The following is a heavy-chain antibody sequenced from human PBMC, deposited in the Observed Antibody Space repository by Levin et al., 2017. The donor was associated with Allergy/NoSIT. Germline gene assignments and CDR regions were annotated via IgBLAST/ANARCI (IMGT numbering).Heavy chain of an antibody. CDR2: TRNKVNSYTT. J-gene: IGHJ6*02. CDR3: ATASCSGGDCYNYYYYAMDA. V-gene: IGHV3-72*01. D-gene: IGHD2-15*01. CDR1: GFTFSDHY. Sequence: SCAGSGFTFSDHYMDWVRQAPGKGLEWVGRTRNKVNSYTTEYAASVKGRFTISRDDSSLYLQMNNLKAEDTAVYYCATASCSGGDCYNYYYYAMDAGGQGTTVTVSS.